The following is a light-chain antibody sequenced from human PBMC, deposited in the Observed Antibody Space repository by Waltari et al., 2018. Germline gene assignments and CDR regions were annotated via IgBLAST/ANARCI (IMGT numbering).Light chain of an antibody. J-gene: IGKJ2*01. CDR1: QNVFGD. Sequence: DIVMTQSPATLSVSPGERASLSCRASQNVFGDLAWYQMKIGRAPRLLIFGVSTRATGVPARFSGSGSGTEFTLTISSLQSEDSAVYYCQQYTSWPRTFGQGTKLEI. V-gene: IGKV3-15*01. CDR2: GVS. CDR3: QQYTSWPRT.